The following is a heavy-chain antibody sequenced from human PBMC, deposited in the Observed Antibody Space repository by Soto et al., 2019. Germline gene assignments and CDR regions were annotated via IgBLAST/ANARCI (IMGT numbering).Heavy chain of an antibody. J-gene: IGHJ4*02. Sequence: QVTLKESGPVLVKPTETLTLTCTVSGFSLSNARMGVSWIRQPPGKALEWLAHIFSNDEKSYSTSLKSRLTISKDTSKSQVVLTLTNMDPVDTATYYCGRILLWFGESPWYLDYWGQGTLVTVSS. CDR2: IFSNDEK. V-gene: IGHV2-26*01. CDR3: GRILLWFGESPWYLDY. CDR1: GFSLSNARMG. D-gene: IGHD3-10*01.